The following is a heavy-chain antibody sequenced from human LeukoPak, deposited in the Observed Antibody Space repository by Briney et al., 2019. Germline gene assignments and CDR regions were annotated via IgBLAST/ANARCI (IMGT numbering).Heavy chain of an antibody. J-gene: IGHJ4*02. CDR1: GGSISSYY. V-gene: IGHV4-59*08. D-gene: IGHD2-15*01. CDR2: IYYSGST. Sequence: PSETLSLTCTVSGGSISSYYWSWIRQPPEKGLEWLGYIYYSGSTNYNPSLKSRVTISVDTSKNQFSLKLSSVTAADTAVYYCARLSPLYCSGGSCYSARYFDYWGQGTLVTVSS. CDR3: ARLSPLYCSGGSCYSARYFDY.